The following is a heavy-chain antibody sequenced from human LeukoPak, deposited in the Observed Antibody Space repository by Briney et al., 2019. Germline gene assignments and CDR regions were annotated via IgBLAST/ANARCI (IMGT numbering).Heavy chain of an antibody. CDR2: VFNGGST. J-gene: IGHJ4*02. D-gene: IGHD6-13*01. Sequence: SETLSLTCTVSGGSINSHYWSWIRQPPGKGLEWIGYVFNGGSTNYNPSLKSRVTMSVDTSRDQFSLRLTSVTAADTAIYYCATHPAGSTWYGVFDYWSQGTLVTVSS. V-gene: IGHV4-59*11. CDR1: GGSINSHY. CDR3: ATHPAGSTWYGVFDY.